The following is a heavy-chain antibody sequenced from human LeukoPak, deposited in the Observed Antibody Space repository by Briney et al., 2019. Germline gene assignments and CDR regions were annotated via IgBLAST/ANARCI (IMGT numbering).Heavy chain of an antibody. V-gene: IGHV1-69*04. CDR3: ARLPEGPDYYGMDV. CDR1: GGTFTSYA. J-gene: IGHJ6*02. Sequence: ASVKVSCKASGGTFTSYAISWVRQAPGQGLEWMGRNIPILGIANYAQKFQGRVTITADKSTSTAYMELSSLRSEDTAVYYCARLPEGPDYYGMDVWGQGTTVTVSS. CDR2: NIPILGIA.